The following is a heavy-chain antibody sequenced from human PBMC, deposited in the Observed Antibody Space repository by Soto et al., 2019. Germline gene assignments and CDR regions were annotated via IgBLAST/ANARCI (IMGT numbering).Heavy chain of an antibody. CDR2: ISGTGGST. Sequence: GGSLRLSCAASGFTFSSYAMSWVRQAPGKGLDWVSAISGTGGSTYYADSVKGRFTISRDNSKNTLYLQMNSLRAEDTAVYYCAKDRWVGGVGIINYYYYGMDVWGQGTTVTVSS. D-gene: IGHD3-3*01. CDR3: AKDRWVGGVGIINYYYYGMDV. V-gene: IGHV3-23*01. CDR1: GFTFSSYA. J-gene: IGHJ6*02.